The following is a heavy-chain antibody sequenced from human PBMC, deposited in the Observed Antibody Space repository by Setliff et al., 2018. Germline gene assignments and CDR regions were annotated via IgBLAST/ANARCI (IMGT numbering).Heavy chain of an antibody. CDR3: ANGWRNFDY. D-gene: IGHD6-19*01. J-gene: IGHJ4*01. V-gene: IGHV4-59*01. Sequence: KTSETLSLTCTVSGTSINSYWTWIRQSPGKGLEWIGFVYSNGNKDFNPSLKSRVAFSVDTSQNHVSLKLSSVTPADTAVYFCANGWRNFDYWGQGILGTVSS. CDR2: VYSNGNK. CDR1: GTSINSY.